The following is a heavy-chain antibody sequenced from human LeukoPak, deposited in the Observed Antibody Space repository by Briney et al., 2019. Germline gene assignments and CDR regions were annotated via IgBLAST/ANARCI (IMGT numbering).Heavy chain of an antibody. Sequence: GGSLRLSCAASGFTFSSYWMSWVRQAPGKGLEWVANIKQDGSEKYYVDSVEGRFTISRDNAKNSLYLQMNSLRAEDTAVYFCAREDGYCSGGNCYSYFDSWGQGTLVTVSS. D-gene: IGHD2-15*01. J-gene: IGHJ4*02. V-gene: IGHV3-7*01. CDR2: IKQDGSEK. CDR3: AREDGYCSGGNCYSYFDS. CDR1: GFTFSSYW.